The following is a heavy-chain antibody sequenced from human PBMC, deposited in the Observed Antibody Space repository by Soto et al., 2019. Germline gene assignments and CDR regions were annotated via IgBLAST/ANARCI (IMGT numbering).Heavy chain of an antibody. CDR1: GYTFTSYG. D-gene: IGHD2-8*01. Sequence: AASVKVSCKASGYTFTSYGISWVRQAPGQGLEWMGWISAYNGNTNYAQKLQGRVTMTTDTSTSTAYMELRSLRSDDTAVYYCARVLMVYAIETWFDPWGQGTLVTVSS. V-gene: IGHV1-18*01. CDR3: ARVLMVYAIETWFDP. J-gene: IGHJ5*02. CDR2: ISAYNGNT.